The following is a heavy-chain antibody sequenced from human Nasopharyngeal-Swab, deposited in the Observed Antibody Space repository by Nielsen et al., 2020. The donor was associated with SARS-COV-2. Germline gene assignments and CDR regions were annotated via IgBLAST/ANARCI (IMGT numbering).Heavy chain of an antibody. CDR1: GFTFGSYT. CDR2: ISSSGSIA. D-gene: IGHD5-18*01. CDR3: VRDGALIQLWLLPHALDI. V-gene: IGHV3-48*04. Sequence: EGSLRLSCEASGFTFGSYTMNWVRQAPGKGLEWVSFISSSGSIAYYADSVKGRFTISRDNANNSLYLQMNSLRADDTAVYYCVRDGALIQLWLLPHALDIWGQGTLVTVSS. J-gene: IGHJ3*02.